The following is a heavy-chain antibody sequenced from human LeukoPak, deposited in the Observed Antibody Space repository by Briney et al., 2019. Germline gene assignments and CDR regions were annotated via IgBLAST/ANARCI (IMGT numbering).Heavy chain of an antibody. CDR2: INHSGST. J-gene: IGHJ4*02. Sequence: PSETLSLTCAVYGGSFSGYYWSWIRQPPGKRLEWIGEINHSGSTNYNPSLKSRVTISVDTSKNQFSLKLSSVTAADTAVYCCARGRRWSYYFDYWGQGTLVTVSS. CDR3: ARGRRWSYYFDY. CDR1: GGSFSGYY. V-gene: IGHV4-34*01. D-gene: IGHD1-26*01.